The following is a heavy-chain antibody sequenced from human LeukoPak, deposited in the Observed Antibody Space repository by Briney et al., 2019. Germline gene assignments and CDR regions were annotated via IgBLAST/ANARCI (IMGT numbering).Heavy chain of an antibody. CDR1: GGSISSYY. Sequence: SETLSLTCTVSGGSISSYYWSWIRQPPGKGLEWIGYIYYSGSTNYNPSLKSRVTISVDTSENQFSLKLSSVTAADTAVYYCARHRGRSYYYYYGMDVWGQGTTVTVSS. V-gene: IGHV4-59*08. CDR3: ARHRGRSYYYYYGMDV. CDR2: IYYSGST. J-gene: IGHJ6*02.